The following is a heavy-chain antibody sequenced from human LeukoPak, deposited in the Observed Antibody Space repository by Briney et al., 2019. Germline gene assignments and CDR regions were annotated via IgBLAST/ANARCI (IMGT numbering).Heavy chain of an antibody. CDR3: AREFVGGPAAGVYYYYYGMDV. D-gene: IGHD6-13*01. CDR2: IIPIFGTA. CDR1: GGTFSSYA. J-gene: IGHJ6*02. Sequence: SVKVSCKASGGTFSSYAISRVRQAPGQGLEWMGGIIPIFGTANYAQKFQGRVTITADESTSTAYMELSSLRSEDTAVYYCAREFVGGPAAGVYYYYYGMDVWGQGTTVTVSS. V-gene: IGHV1-69*13.